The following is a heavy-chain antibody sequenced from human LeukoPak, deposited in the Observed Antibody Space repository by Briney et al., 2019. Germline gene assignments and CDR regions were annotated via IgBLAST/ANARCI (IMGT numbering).Heavy chain of an antibody. CDR2: IYPGDSDT. D-gene: IGHD6-13*01. CDR3: GRIPAAGSLKGSFDI. Sequence: GESLKISCEGSGYSFTNYWIGWVRQMPGKGLEWMGIIYPGDSDTTYSPSFQGQVTISADKSISTAYLQWSSLKASDSAMYYCGRIPAAGSLKGSFDIWGQGTMVTVSS. CDR1: GYSFTNYW. V-gene: IGHV5-51*01. J-gene: IGHJ3*02.